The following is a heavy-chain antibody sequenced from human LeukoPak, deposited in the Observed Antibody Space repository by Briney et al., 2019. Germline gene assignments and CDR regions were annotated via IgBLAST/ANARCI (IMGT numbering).Heavy chain of an antibody. V-gene: IGHV4-59*01. D-gene: IGHD1-26*01. Sequence: SETLSLTCSVSGGAISRYYWSWIRQPPGKGLEWIGYIYYSGSTNYNPSLKSRVTISVDTSKNQFSLKLSSVTAADTAVYYCASGAYSYYYMDVWGKGTTVTVSS. J-gene: IGHJ6*03. CDR2: IYYSGST. CDR1: GGAISRYY. CDR3: ASGAYSYYYMDV.